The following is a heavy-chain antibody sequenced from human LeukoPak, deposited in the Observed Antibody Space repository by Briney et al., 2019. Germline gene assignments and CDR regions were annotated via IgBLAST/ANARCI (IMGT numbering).Heavy chain of an antibody. J-gene: IGHJ6*03. CDR1: GGSISSSSYY. CDR2: IYYSGST. D-gene: IGHD5-18*01. V-gene: IGHV4-39*07. CDR3: ARGGYSPFWDYYYYMDV. Sequence: SETLSLTCTVSGGSISSSSYYWGWIRQPPGKGLEWIGSIYYSGSTYYNPSLKSRVTISVDKSKNQFSLKLSSVTAADTAVYYCARGGYSPFWDYYYYMDVWGKGTTVTVSS.